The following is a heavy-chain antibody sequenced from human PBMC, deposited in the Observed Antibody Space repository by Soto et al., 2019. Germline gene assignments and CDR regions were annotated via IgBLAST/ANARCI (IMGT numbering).Heavy chain of an antibody. J-gene: IGHJ4*02. V-gene: IGHV1-2*04. CDR2: INPNSGGT. CDR3: VRVAHTAMVKREVDYFDY. Sequence: ASAKVSCKASGYTFTGYYMHWVRQAPGQGLEWMGWINPNSGGTNYAQKFQGWVTMTRDTSISTAYMELSRLRSDDTAVYYCVRVAHTAMVKREVDYFDYWGQGTLVTVS. D-gene: IGHD5-18*01. CDR1: GYTFTGYY.